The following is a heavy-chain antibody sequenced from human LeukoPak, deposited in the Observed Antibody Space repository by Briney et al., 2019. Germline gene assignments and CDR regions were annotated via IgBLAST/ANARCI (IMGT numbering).Heavy chain of an antibody. D-gene: IGHD3-10*01. CDR2: IYYSGST. CDR1: GGSISSSSYY. Sequence: SETLSLTCTVSGGSISSSSYYWGWIRQPPGKGLEWIGSIYYSGSTYYNPSLKSRVTISVDTSKNQFSLKLSSVTAADTAVYYCARGPLTMLRGVITHYYSYYMDVWGKGTTVTVSS. J-gene: IGHJ6*03. CDR3: ARGPLTMLRGVITHYYSYYMDV. V-gene: IGHV4-39*07.